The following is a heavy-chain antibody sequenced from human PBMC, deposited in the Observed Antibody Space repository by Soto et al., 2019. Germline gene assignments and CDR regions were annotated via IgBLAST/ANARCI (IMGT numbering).Heavy chain of an antibody. J-gene: IGHJ6*03. Sequence: EVQLVESGGGLVQPGGSLRLSCEASDFTVSSNYMSWVRQAPGKGLEWVSVIYRGGSTYSADSVRGRFTISRDSSQNTMYLQMNSLRAEDTAVYYCARDSVFWFGEVNYMDVWGKGTTVTVSS. CDR3: ARDSVFWFGEVNYMDV. D-gene: IGHD3-10*01. V-gene: IGHV3-66*01. CDR2: IYRGGST. CDR1: DFTVSSNY.